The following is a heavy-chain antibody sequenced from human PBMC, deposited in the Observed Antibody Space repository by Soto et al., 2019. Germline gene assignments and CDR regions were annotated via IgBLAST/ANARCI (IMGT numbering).Heavy chain of an antibody. CDR1: GYTFTSYV. D-gene: IGHD4-4*01. J-gene: IGHJ4*03. V-gene: IGHV1-18*01. Sequence: SVNGSGKASGYTFTSYVMSWVRQAPGQVLDCMGWISAYNGNTNYAQELQGRVTMTTDTSRSTDYMELRSQRSDDKAVYCCALDRDGYSKGYFDYWGHGRLGIDSS. CDR2: ISAYNGNT. CDR3: ALDRDGYSKGYFDY.